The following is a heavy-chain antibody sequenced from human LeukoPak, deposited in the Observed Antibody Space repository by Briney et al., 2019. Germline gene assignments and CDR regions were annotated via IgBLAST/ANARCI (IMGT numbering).Heavy chain of an antibody. CDR3: AKDLIRFLEWLSEPYYYFDY. CDR2: ISGSGGST. J-gene: IGHJ4*02. CDR1: GFTFSSYA. D-gene: IGHD3-3*01. V-gene: IGHV3-23*01. Sequence: GGSLRLSCAASGFTFSSYAMSWVRQAPGKGLEWVSAISGSGGSTYYADSVKGRFTISRDNSKNTLYLQMNSLRAEDTAVYYCAKDLIRFLEWLSEPYYYFDYWGQGTLVTVSS.